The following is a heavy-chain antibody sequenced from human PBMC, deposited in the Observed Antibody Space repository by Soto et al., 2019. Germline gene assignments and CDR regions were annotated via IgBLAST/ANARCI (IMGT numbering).Heavy chain of an antibody. D-gene: IGHD1-7*01. CDR1: GFTFSDRY. J-gene: IGHJ5*02. CDR2: ISDSSSNT. V-gene: IGHV3-11*06. CDR3: AKGEGYKWNYEFDP. Sequence: PVGSLRLSGAASGFTFSDRYMSWIRQAPGKGLEWVSYISDSSSNTNYGDSVKGRFTISRDNAKNLLYLQMNSLRAEDTAVYYCAKGEGYKWNYEFDPWGQGTLVTVSS.